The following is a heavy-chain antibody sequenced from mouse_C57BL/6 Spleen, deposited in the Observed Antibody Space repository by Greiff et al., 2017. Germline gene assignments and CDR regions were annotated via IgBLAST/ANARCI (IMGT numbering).Heavy chain of an antibody. Sequence: VKLMESGAELVKPGASVKISCKASGYAFSSYWMNWVKQRPGKGLEWIGQIYPGDGDTNYNGKFKGKATLTADKSSSTAYMQLSSLTSEDSAVYFCARGEGGYYYFDYWGQGTTLTVSS. D-gene: IGHD2-3*01. CDR3: ARGEGGYYYFDY. V-gene: IGHV1-80*01. CDR2: IYPGDGDT. J-gene: IGHJ2*01. CDR1: GYAFSSYW.